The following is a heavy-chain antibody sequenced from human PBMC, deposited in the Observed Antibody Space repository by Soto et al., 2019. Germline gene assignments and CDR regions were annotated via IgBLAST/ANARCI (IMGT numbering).Heavy chain of an antibody. CDR2: IIPIFGTA. V-gene: IGHV1-69*01. CDR1: GGTFSSYA. CDR3: ARGATVTTRGYNWFDP. J-gene: IGHJ5*02. D-gene: IGHD4-4*01. Sequence: QVQLVQSGAEVKKPGSSVKVSCKASGGTFSSYAISWVRQAPGQGLEWMGGIIPIFGTANHAQKFQGRVTITADESTSTAYMELSSLRSEDTAVNYCARGATVTTRGYNWFDPWGQGTLVTVSS.